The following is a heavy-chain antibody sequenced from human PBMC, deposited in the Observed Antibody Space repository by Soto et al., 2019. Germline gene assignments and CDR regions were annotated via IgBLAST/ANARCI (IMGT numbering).Heavy chain of an antibody. Sequence: ASVKVSCKASGGTFSSYAISWVRQAPGQGLEWMGGIIPIFGTANYAQKFQGRVTITADESTSTAYMELSSLRSEDTAVYYCAREFYYDSSGIYFDYWGQGTLVTVSS. CDR2: IIPIFGTA. D-gene: IGHD3-22*01. CDR1: GGTFSSYA. CDR3: AREFYYDSSGIYFDY. V-gene: IGHV1-69*13. J-gene: IGHJ4*02.